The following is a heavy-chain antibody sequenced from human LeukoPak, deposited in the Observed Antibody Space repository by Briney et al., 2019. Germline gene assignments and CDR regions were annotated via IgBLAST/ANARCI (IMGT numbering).Heavy chain of an antibody. D-gene: IGHD5-12*01. J-gene: IGHJ4*02. Sequence: KPSETLSLTCGVSGGAFSGYYWSWIRQAPGKGLEWIGEMIHSGSSNYNPSLRSRVTISGDTSKNQFSLKLNSLTAADTAVYDCARGNIVATIVGGLHGTTAFDFWGQGILVTVSS. CDR3: ARGNIVATIVGGLHGTTAFDF. CDR1: GGAFSGYY. CDR2: MIHSGSS. V-gene: IGHV4-34*01.